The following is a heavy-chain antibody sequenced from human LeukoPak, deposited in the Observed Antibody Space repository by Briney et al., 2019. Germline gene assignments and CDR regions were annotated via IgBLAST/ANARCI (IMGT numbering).Heavy chain of an antibody. CDR1: GYTLTELS. D-gene: IGHD5-18*01. J-gene: IGHJ4*02. Sequence: ASVKVSCKVSGYTLTELSMHRVRQAPGKGLEWMGGFDPEDGETIYAQKFQGRVTMTEDTSTDTAYMELSSLRSEDTAVYYCATLLYVDTAMVTDYWGQGTLVTVSS. CDR2: FDPEDGET. V-gene: IGHV1-24*01. CDR3: ATLLYVDTAMVTDY.